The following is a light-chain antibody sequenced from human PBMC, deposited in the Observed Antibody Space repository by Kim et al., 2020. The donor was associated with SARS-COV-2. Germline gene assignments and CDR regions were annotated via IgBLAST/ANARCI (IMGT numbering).Light chain of an antibody. Sequence: PGQTARSPCSGDALPKQYAYWFQQKPGQAPVVVIYEDTERPSGIPERFSGSTSGTTVTLTISGVQAEDEADYYCQSADSTDTFWVFGGGTQLTVL. CDR3: QSADSTDTFWV. CDR1: ALPKQY. J-gene: IGLJ3*02. V-gene: IGLV3-25*03. CDR2: EDT.